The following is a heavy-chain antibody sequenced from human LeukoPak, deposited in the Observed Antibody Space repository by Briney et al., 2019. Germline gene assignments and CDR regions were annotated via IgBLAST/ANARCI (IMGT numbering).Heavy chain of an antibody. CDR1: GFTFSDYW. J-gene: IGHJ4*02. D-gene: IGHD4-11*01. V-gene: IGHV3-7*05. CDR2: IKQDGREK. Sequence: GGSLRLSCAVSGFTFSDYWMSWVRQAPGKGLEWVANIKQDGREKNYVDSVKGRFTISRDNAKKSLYQQMNSLRAEDTAVYYCARGGVTTSSYWGQGTLVTVSS. CDR3: ARGGVTTSSY.